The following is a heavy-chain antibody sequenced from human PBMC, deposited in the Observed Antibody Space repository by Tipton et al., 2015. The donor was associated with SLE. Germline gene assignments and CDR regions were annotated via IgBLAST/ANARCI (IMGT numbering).Heavy chain of an antibody. V-gene: IGHV3-20*04. J-gene: IGHJ4*02. Sequence: SLRLSCTASGFTFEDYGLSWVRQVPGKGLEWVSGIKWDGRKTGYGDSAKGRFTISRDNAKNSLYLQINSLRPEDTALYYCAKDIGNSGYLFDYWGQGALVTVSS. CDR1: GFTFEDYG. D-gene: IGHD5-12*01. CDR3: AKDIGNSGYLFDY. CDR2: IKWDGRKT.